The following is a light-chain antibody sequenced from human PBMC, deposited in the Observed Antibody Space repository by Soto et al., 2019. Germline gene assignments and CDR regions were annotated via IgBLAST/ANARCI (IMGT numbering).Light chain of an antibody. V-gene: IGKV1-17*01. J-gene: IGKJ4*01. Sequence: DIQMTQSPSSLSASVGDRVTITCRASQGIRNDLGWYQQKPGKAPKRLIYGASSLQSGVASRFNGSGSGTEFTLTITSLQPEDFETYYCLHQNISPPAFGGGTKVDIK. CDR3: LHQNISPPA. CDR2: GAS. CDR1: QGIRND.